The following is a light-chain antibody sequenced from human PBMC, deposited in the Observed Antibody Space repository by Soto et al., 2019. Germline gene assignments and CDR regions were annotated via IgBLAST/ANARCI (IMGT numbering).Light chain of an antibody. Sequence: DVQMTQSPSTLSASVGDRVTITCRASQNIDNWLAWYQQKLGKAPKLLIYKASSLETGVPSRFSGSGSGTECSLTISNLEPDDFATYHCQQYYTNSQASFGQGTKV. J-gene: IGKJ1*01. CDR2: KAS. CDR1: QNIDNW. CDR3: QQYYTNSQAS. V-gene: IGKV1-5*03.